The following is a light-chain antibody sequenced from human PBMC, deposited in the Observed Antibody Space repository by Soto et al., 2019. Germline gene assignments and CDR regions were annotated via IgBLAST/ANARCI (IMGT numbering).Light chain of an antibody. CDR1: QSVSSSY. CDR3: QQYGSSPYT. CDR2: DAS. J-gene: IGKJ2*01. Sequence: EIVLTQSPATLSLSPGERATLSCGARQSVSSSYLAWYQQKPGLAPRLLIYDASSRATGIPDRFSGSGSGTDFTLTISRLEPEDFAVDYCQQYGSSPYTFGQGTKLEIK. V-gene: IGKV3D-20*01.